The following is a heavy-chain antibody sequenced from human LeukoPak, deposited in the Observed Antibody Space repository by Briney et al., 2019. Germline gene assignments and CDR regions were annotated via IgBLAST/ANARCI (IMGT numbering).Heavy chain of an antibody. V-gene: IGHV3-23*01. CDR2: ISGSGGSI. CDR1: GFTFSSYA. CDR3: AKDLEYQLPDAFDF. Sequence: GGSLRLFCAASGFTFSSYAMHWVRQAPGKGLEWVSVISGSGGSIYYADSVKGWFTISRDNSKNTLYLQMNSLRGEDTAVYYCAKDLEYQLPDAFDFWGQGTMVTVSS. J-gene: IGHJ3*01. D-gene: IGHD2-2*01.